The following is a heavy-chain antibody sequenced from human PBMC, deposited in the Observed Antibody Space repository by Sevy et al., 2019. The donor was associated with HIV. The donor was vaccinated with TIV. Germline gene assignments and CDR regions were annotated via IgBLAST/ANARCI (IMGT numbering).Heavy chain of an antibody. J-gene: IGHJ6*02. D-gene: IGHD1-26*01. CDR1: GYDFSTYW. CDR2: IFPGDSDT. Sequence: GESLKISCKGSGYDFSTYWIAWVRQMPGKGLELMGIIFPGDSDTRYSPSFQGQVTISADVSIRTSYLQWRSLKASDIATYYCARRGILLRGGDYFYYGLDVWGQGTTVTVSS. CDR3: ARRGILLRGGDYFYYGLDV. V-gene: IGHV5-51*01.